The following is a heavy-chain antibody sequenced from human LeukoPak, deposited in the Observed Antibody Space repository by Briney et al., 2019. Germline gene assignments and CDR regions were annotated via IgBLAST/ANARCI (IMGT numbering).Heavy chain of an antibody. J-gene: IGHJ4*02. CDR1: GGTFSSYA. Sequence: SVKVSCKASGGTFSSYAISWVRQAPGQGLEWMGGIIPIFGTANYAQKFQGRVTITADESTSTAYMELSSPRSEDTAVYYCAVKRDPTFYYFDYWGQGTLVTVSS. V-gene: IGHV1-69*01. CDR2: IIPIFGTA. CDR3: AVKRDPTFYYFDY. D-gene: IGHD1-1*01.